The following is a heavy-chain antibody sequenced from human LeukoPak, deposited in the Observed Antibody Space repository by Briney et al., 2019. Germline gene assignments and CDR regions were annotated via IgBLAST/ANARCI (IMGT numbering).Heavy chain of an antibody. CDR1: GFTFSSYS. V-gene: IGHV3-21*01. D-gene: IGHD3-10*01. CDR3: ARDAPLGGFVY. CDR2: ISSSSSYI. J-gene: IGHJ4*02. Sequence: GGSLRLSCAASGFTFSSYSMNWVRQAPGKGLEWVSSISSSSSYIYYADSVKGRFTISRDNAKNSLYLQMNSLRAEDTAVYYCARDAPLGGFVYWGQGTLVTVSS.